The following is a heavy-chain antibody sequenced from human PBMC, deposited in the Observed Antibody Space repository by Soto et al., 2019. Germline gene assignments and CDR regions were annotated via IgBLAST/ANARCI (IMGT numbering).Heavy chain of an antibody. J-gene: IGHJ4*02. CDR2: MNPNSGKT. V-gene: IGHV1-8*01. Sequence: QVQLVQSGAEVKKPGASVKVSCKASGYTFTSYDINWVRQATGQVLEWMGWMNPNSGKTGYGQKFQGRVTMTRNTSISTAYMELSSLRSEDTAGYYCARKNTVTHGGHASSFDYWGQGTLVTVSS. CDR1: GYTFTSYD. CDR3: ARKNTVTHGGHASSFDY. D-gene: IGHD4-4*01.